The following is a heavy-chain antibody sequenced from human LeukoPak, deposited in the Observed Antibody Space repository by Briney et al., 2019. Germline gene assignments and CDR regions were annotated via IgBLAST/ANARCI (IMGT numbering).Heavy chain of an antibody. D-gene: IGHD3-10*01. Sequence: PGGSLRLSCAASGFTFSDYYMSWIRQAPGKWLEWVSYISSSGSTIYYADSVKGRFTISRDNAKNSLYLQMNSLRAEDTAVYYCAREKVIQGRNWFDPWGQGTLVTVSS. CDR2: ISSSGSTI. CDR3: AREKVIQGRNWFDP. V-gene: IGHV3-11*04. CDR1: GFTFSDYY. J-gene: IGHJ5*02.